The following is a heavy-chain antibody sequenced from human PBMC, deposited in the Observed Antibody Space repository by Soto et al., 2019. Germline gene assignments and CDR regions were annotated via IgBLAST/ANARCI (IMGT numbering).Heavy chain of an antibody. CDR1: GGSISSGGYY. J-gene: IGHJ4*02. D-gene: IGHD4-4*01. Sequence: QVQLQESGPGLVKPSQTLSLTCTVSGGSISSGGYYWSWIRQHPGKGLEWIGYIYYSGSTYYNPSLKSRVTISVDTSKNQFSLKLSSVTAADTAVYSCATTLPTHYSNYYGYWGQGTLVTVSS. CDR3: ATTLPTHYSNYYGY. V-gene: IGHV4-31*03. CDR2: IYYSGST.